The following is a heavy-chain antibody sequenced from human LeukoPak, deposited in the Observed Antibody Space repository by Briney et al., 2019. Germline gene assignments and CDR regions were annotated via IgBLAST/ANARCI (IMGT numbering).Heavy chain of an antibody. J-gene: IGHJ4*02. CDR2: ISGHNGNT. CDR3: ARGTMIFGVAPPHFDY. CDR1: GYTFTSYG. D-gene: IGHD3/OR15-3a*01. Sequence: ASVKVSCKASGYTFTSYGMSWVRQAPGQGVGWMGRISGHNGNTKYAQKLEGRVSMTSDATTSTAYMELRSLRSDDTAVYYCARGTMIFGVAPPHFDYWGQGTLDTVSS. V-gene: IGHV1-18*01.